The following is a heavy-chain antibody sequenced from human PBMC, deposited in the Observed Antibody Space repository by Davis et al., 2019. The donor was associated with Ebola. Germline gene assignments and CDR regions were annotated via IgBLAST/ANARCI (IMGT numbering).Heavy chain of an antibody. CDR2: IKQDGSEK. CDR3: ARDLCGGDCPGDY. J-gene: IGHJ4*02. CDR1: GFTFSSYS. V-gene: IGHV3-7*01. Sequence: GESLKISCAASGFTFSSYSMNWVRQAPGKGLEWVANIKQDGSEKYYVDSVKGRFTISRDNSKNTLYLQMNSLRAEDTAVYYCARDLCGGDCPGDYWGQGTLVTVSS. D-gene: IGHD2-21*02.